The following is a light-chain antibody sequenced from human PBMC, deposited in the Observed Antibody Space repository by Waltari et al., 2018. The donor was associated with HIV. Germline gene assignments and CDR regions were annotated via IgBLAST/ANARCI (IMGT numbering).Light chain of an antibody. CDR3: QQFETYYG. Sequence: DIRMTQSPSTLSASIGDRVTITCRASQNIGNFLAWYQQKPGKAPKLLISLASRLERGVPGRFSGSGSGSDFTLTISGLQYEDFATYYCQQFETYYGFGQGTRLE. J-gene: IGKJ2*01. V-gene: IGKV1-5*03. CDR1: QNIGNF. CDR2: LAS.